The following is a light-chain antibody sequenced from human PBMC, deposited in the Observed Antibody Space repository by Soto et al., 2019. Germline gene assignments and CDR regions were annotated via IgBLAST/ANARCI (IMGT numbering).Light chain of an antibody. CDR1: SGDIGSYNR. CDR3: QSYDRSLSSPI. CDR2: EVT. Sequence: QSALTQPASVSGSPGQSITISCTGTSGDIGSYNRVSWYQQHPGKAPKLIIYEVTDRPSGVSNRFSGSKSGNTASLTISGLQADDEADYYCQSYDRSLSSPIFGGGTKLTVL. J-gene: IGLJ2*01. V-gene: IGLV2-14*01.